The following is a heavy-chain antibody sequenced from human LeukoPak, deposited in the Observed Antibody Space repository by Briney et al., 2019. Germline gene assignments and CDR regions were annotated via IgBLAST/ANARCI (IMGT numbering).Heavy chain of an antibody. Sequence: PSETLSLTCTVSGGSISSSSYYWGWIRQPPGKGLEWIGSIYYSGSTYYNPSLKSRVTISVDTSKNQFSLKLSSVTAADTAVYYCARVDSSGRSYGGQGTLVTVSS. CDR2: IYYSGST. J-gene: IGHJ4*02. D-gene: IGHD6-19*01. CDR3: ARVDSSGRSY. V-gene: IGHV4-39*07. CDR1: GGSISSSSYY.